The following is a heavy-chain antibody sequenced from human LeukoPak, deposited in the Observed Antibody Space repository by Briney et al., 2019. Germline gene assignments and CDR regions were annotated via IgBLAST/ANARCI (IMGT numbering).Heavy chain of an antibody. D-gene: IGHD5-24*01. CDR2: LSYGGTNK. Sequence: GGSLRLSCAASGFTFSDYAMHWVRQAPGKGLEWVAVLSYGGTNKYYADSVKGRFTISRDNSKNTMFLQMNSLRAEDTAVYYCARENGGGSDYWGQGTLVTVSS. CDR3: ARENGGGSDY. J-gene: IGHJ4*02. V-gene: IGHV3-30-3*01. CDR1: GFTFSDYA.